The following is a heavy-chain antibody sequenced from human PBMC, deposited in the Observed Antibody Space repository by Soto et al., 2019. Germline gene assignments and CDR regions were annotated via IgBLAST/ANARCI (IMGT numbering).Heavy chain of an antibody. D-gene: IGHD3-9*01. Sequence: SETLSLTCAVYGGSFSGYYWSWIRQPPGKGLEWIGEINHSGSTNYNPSLKSRVTISVDTSKNQFSLKLSSVTAADTAVYYCARGWITIFWGQGTLVTVSS. CDR3: ARGWITIF. CDR2: INHSGST. V-gene: IGHV4-34*01. CDR1: GGSFSGYY. J-gene: IGHJ4*02.